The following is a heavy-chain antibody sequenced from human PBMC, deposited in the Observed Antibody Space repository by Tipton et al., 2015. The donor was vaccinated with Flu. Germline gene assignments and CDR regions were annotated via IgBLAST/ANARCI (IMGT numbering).Heavy chain of an antibody. D-gene: IGHD3-3*01. CDR1: GFTVNSNY. CDR2: IYSDGTT. J-gene: IGHJ6*02. V-gene: IGHV3-53*01. Sequence: VQLVQSGGGLIQPGESLRLPCAASGFTVNSNYMTWVRQAPGKGLEWVSVIYSDGTTYYADSVKGRFTISRDISKNTLYLQMNSLRVEDTAVYYCSREGGYDFWSGFYPYAMDVWGQGTTVTVSS. CDR3: SREGGYDFWSGFYPYAMDV.